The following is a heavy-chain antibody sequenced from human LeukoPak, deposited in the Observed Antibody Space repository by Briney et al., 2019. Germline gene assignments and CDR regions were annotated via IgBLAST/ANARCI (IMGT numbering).Heavy chain of an antibody. V-gene: IGHV1-69*05. CDR1: GGTFSSYA. J-gene: IGHJ4*02. CDR2: TIPIFGTA. CDR3: SGGEATMTVVGNFEY. D-gene: IGHD3-22*01. Sequence: SVKVSCKASGGTFSSYAISWVRQAPGQGLEWMGTTIPIFGTANYAQKFQGRVTITTDETTSTAYMELSSLRCADKTADYCSGGEATMTVVGNFEYWGQGTLVTVSS.